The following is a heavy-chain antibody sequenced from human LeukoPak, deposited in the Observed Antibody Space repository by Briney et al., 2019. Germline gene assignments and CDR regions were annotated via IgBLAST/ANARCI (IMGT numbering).Heavy chain of an antibody. J-gene: IGHJ6*04. CDR1: GYTFTDYY. CDR2: INPTTGEI. CDR3: LRGGKIKGERPRGEV. D-gene: IGHD3-10*01. V-gene: IGHV1-2*02. Sequence: ASVKVSCKASGYTFTDYYIHWLRQAPGRGLEWVSWINPTTGEIKSSQNFQGRATMTWDTSLGTAFMELRRLTSDDTAVYYCLRGGKIKGERPRGEVWGKGTTVIVSS.